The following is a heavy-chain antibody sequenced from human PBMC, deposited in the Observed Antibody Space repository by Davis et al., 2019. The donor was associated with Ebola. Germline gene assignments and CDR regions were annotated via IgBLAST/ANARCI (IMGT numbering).Heavy chain of an antibody. CDR3: AKWGYCSGGSCYYNWFDP. V-gene: IGHV3-66*01. CDR1: GFTVSSNY. J-gene: IGHJ5*02. CDR2: IYSGGST. Sequence: GESLKISCAASGFTVSSNYMSWVRQAPGKGLEWVSVIYSGGSTYYADSVKGRFTISRDNSKNTLYLQMNSLRAEDTAVYYCAKWGYCSGGSCYYNWFDPWGQGTLVTVSS. D-gene: IGHD2-15*01.